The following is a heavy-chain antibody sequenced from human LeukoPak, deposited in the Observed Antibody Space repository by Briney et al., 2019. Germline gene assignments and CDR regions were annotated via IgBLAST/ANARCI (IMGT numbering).Heavy chain of an antibody. CDR2: INHSGST. CDR3: ARGFDGTFDSSGYYVDY. J-gene: IGHJ4*02. V-gene: IGHV4-34*01. D-gene: IGHD3-22*01. Sequence: SETLSLTCAVYGGSFSGYYWSWIRQPPGKGLEWIGEINHSGSTDYNPSLKSRVTISVDTSKNQFSLKLRSVTAADTAVYYCARGFDGTFDSSGYYVDYWGQGTLVTVSS. CDR1: GGSFSGYY.